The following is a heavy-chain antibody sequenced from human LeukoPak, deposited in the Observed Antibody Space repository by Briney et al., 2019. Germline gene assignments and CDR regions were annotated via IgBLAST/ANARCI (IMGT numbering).Heavy chain of an antibody. CDR3: ARDQQVYSNSLDY. CDR1: GFTFSSYW. J-gene: IGHJ4*02. V-gene: IGHV3-7*01. Sequence: PGGSLRLSCAASGFTFSSYWMSWVRQAPGKGLEWVANIKQDGSEKYYVDSVKGRFTTSRDNAKNSLYLQMNSLRAEDTAVYYCARDQQVYSNSLDYWGQGTLVTVSS. CDR2: IKQDGSEK. D-gene: IGHD4-11*01.